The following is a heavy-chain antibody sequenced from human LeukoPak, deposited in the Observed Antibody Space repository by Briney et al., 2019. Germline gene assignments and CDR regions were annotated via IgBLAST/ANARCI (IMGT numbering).Heavy chain of an antibody. Sequence: KTGGSLRLSCTASGFTFGDYAMSWFRQAPGKGLEWVGFIRSKAYGGTTEYAASAKGRFTISRDDSKSIAYLQMNSLKTEDTAVYYCTRGGENWNRRGDYWGQGTLVTVSS. CDR1: GFTFGDYA. CDR3: TRGGENWNRRGDY. CDR2: IRSKAYGGTT. D-gene: IGHD1-1*01. V-gene: IGHV3-49*05. J-gene: IGHJ4*02.